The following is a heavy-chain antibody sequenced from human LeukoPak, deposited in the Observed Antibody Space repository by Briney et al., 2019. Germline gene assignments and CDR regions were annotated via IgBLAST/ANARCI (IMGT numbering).Heavy chain of an antibody. Sequence: GGSLRLSCAASGFNFSNYAMTWVRQAPGKGLEWVSSISSSSSYIYYADSVKGRFTISRDNAKNSLYLQMNSLRAEDTAVYYCARDRTSRVVVDAFDIWGQGTMVTVSS. CDR2: ISSSSSYI. D-gene: IGHD2-15*01. CDR1: GFNFSNYA. J-gene: IGHJ3*02. CDR3: ARDRTSRVVVDAFDI. V-gene: IGHV3-21*01.